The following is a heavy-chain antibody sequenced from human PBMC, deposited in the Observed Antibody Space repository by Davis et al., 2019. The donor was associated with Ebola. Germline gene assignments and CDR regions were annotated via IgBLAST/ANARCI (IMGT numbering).Heavy chain of an antibody. J-gene: IGHJ1*01. Sequence: ASVKVSCKASGYTFTSSGISWVRQAPGQGLEWMGWISAYNGNTNYAQKFQGRVTITADESTSTAYMELSSLRSEDTAVYYCAEKSAEYFQHWGQGTLVTVSS. CDR1: GYTFTSSG. CDR2: ISAYNGNT. CDR3: AEKSAEYFQH. V-gene: IGHV1-18*01.